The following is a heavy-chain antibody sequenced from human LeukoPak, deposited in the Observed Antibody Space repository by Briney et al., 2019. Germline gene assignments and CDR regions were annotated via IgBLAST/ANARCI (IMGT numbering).Heavy chain of an antibody. CDR2: ISSSSSYT. Sequence: PGGSLRLSCAASGFTFSSYAMSWVRQAPGKGLEWVSYISSSSSYTNYADSVKGRFTISRDNAKNSLYLQMNSLRAEDTAVYFCARVFGAATFDYWGQGTLVTVSS. CDR1: GFTFSSYA. V-gene: IGHV3-11*05. D-gene: IGHD2-15*01. CDR3: ARVFGAATFDY. J-gene: IGHJ4*02.